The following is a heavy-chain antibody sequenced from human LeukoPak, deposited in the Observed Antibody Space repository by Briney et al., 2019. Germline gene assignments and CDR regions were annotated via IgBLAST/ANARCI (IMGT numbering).Heavy chain of an antibody. CDR1: GFTFDDYG. Sequence: PGGSLRLSCAASGFTFDDYGMSWVRQAPGKGLEWVSGINWNGGSTGYADSVKGRFTISRDNSKNTLYLQMNSLRAEDTAVYYCARQYYYDSSGYYVQAFDYWGQGTLVTVSS. D-gene: IGHD3-22*01. CDR2: INWNGGST. J-gene: IGHJ4*02. V-gene: IGHV3-20*04. CDR3: ARQYYYDSSGYYVQAFDY.